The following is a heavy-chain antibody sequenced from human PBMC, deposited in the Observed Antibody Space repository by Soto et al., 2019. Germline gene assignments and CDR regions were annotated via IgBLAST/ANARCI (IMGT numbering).Heavy chain of an antibody. Sequence: SQTLSLSCPIYSGSFSGYYWSWIRQPPGKGLEWIGEISQSGNTNYSPSLKSRVSISIDTSMKQFSLNLASVSAADTAVYYCARDPKVSGSSQTRPDFWGQGTLVTVSS. J-gene: IGHJ4*02. D-gene: IGHD6-6*01. CDR1: SGSFSGYY. V-gene: IGHV4-34*01. CDR3: ARDPKVSGSSQTRPDF. CDR2: ISQSGNT.